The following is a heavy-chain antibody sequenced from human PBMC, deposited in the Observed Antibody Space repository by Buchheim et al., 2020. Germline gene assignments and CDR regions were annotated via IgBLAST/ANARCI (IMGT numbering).Heavy chain of an antibody. CDR3: ARRITIFGVVIIPRAFDI. CDR1: GGSFSGYY. V-gene: IGHV4-34*01. CDR2: INHSGST. J-gene: IGHJ3*02. D-gene: IGHD3-3*01. Sequence: QVQLQQWGAGLLKPSETLSLTCAVSGGSFSGYYWSWIRQPPGKGLEWIGEINHSGSTNYNPSLKSRVTISVDTSKNHFSLKLSSVTAADTAVYYCARRITIFGVVIIPRAFDIWGQGT.